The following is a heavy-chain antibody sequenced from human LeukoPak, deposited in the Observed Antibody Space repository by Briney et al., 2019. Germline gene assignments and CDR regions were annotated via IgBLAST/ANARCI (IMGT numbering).Heavy chain of an antibody. Sequence: GGSLRLSCAASGFTFGDYAMHWVRQAPGKGLEWVSAISGSGGSTYYADSVKGRFTISRDDSKNTLYLQMNSLRAEDTAVYYCAKAVKGANYFDYWGQGTLVTVSS. CDR3: AKAVKGANYFDY. CDR2: ISGSGGST. J-gene: IGHJ4*02. CDR1: GFTFGDYA. V-gene: IGHV3-23*01. D-gene: IGHD4-11*01.